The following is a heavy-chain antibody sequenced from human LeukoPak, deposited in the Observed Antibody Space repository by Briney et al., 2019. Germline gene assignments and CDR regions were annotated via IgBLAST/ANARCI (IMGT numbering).Heavy chain of an antibody. CDR2: ISSSSSYI. Sequence: GGXXXXSXAXXGFXFXSYSRNWVRQAPGKGLEWVSSISSSSSYIYYADSVKGRFTISRDNAKNSLYLQMNSLRAEDTAVYYCARDTTIFDYWGQGTLVTASS. J-gene: IGHJ4*02. CDR3: ARDTTIFDY. CDR1: GFXFXSYS. D-gene: IGHD4/OR15-4a*01. V-gene: IGHV3-21*01.